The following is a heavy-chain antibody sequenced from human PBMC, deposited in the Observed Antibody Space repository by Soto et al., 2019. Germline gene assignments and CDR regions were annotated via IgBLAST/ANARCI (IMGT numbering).Heavy chain of an antibody. D-gene: IGHD3-22*01. J-gene: IGHJ4*02. CDR2: MYYSGST. CDR3: GGKNYDSSGYFDY. CDR1: GGSISSYY. V-gene: IGHV4-59*01. Sequence: SETLSLTCTVSGGSISSYYWSWIRQPPGKGLEWIGYMYYSGSTNYNPSLKSRVTISVDTSKNQFSLKLSSVTAADTAVYYCGGKNYDSSGYFDYWGQGTLVPVSS.